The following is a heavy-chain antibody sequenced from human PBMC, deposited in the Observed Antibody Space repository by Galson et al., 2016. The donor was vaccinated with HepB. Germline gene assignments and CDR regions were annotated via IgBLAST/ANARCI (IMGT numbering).Heavy chain of an antibody. J-gene: IGHJ4*02. V-gene: IGHV4-39*01. CDR1: GVSIGSSSLY. CDR3: ASSHPRTAYFNF. Sequence: ETLSLTCTVSGVSIGSSSLYWGWIRQPPGKGLEWIGRMHHSGSTDYNPSLKSRVTISVDTSKNQLSVELTSVTAADTAVYYCASSHPRTAYFNFWGQGTLVTVSS. D-gene: IGHD5-18*01. CDR2: MHHSGST.